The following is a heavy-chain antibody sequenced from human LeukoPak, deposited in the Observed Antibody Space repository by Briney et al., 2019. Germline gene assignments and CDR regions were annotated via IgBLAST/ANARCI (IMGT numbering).Heavy chain of an antibody. CDR2: IRYDGSNK. Sequence: QPGGSLRLSCAASGFTFSSYGMHWVRQAPGKGLEWVAFIRYDGSNKYYADSVKGRFTISRDNSKNTLYLQMNSLRAEDTAVYYCAKDVGYGSGSVALDYWGQGTLVTVSS. CDR1: GFTFSSYG. V-gene: IGHV3-30*02. CDR3: AKDVGYGSGSVALDY. J-gene: IGHJ4*02. D-gene: IGHD3-10*01.